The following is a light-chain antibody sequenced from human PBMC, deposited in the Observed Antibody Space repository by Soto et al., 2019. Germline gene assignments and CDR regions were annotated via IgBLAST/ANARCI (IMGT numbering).Light chain of an antibody. CDR3: QQSYSNPIT. CDR2: AAS. Sequence: DIQMTQSPYSLSASVGDRVTLTCRPSQSISTYLNWYQEKPGKAPKLLIYAASNLHSGVPSRFSGSGSGTDFTLTISSLQPEDFATYYCQQSYSNPITFGQGTRLEI. CDR1: QSISTY. V-gene: IGKV1-39*01. J-gene: IGKJ5*01.